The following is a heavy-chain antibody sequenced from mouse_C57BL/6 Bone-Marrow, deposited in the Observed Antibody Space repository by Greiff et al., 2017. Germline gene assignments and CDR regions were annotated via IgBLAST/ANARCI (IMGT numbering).Heavy chain of an antibody. CDR2: IYPRSGNT. Sequence: QVQLQQSGAELARPGASVKLSCKASGYTFTSYGISWVKQRTGQGLEWIGEIYPRSGNTYYNEKFKGKATLTADNSSSTAYMELRSLSSEDSAVYFCARWSPLAMDGWGTGTSVTVSS. CDR3: ARWSPLAMDG. V-gene: IGHV1-81*01. CDR1: GYTFTSYG. J-gene: IGHJ4*01.